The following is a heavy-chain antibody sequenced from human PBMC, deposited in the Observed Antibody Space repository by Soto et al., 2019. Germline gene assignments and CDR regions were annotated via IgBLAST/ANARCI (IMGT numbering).Heavy chain of an antibody. J-gene: IGHJ4*02. V-gene: IGHV1-69*02. CDR2: IIPILGIA. D-gene: IGHD3-22*01. Sequence: QVQLVQSGAEVKKPGSSMKVSCKASGGTFSSYTISWVRQAPGQGLEWMGRIIPILGIANYAQKFQGRVTITADKSTSTAYMELSSLRSEDTAVYYCASGYDSSGYSLPFDYWGQGTLVTVSS. CDR1: GGTFSSYT. CDR3: ASGYDSSGYSLPFDY.